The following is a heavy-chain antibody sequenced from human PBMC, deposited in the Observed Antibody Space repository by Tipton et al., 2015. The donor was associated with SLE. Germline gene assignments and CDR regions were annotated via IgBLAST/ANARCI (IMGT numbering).Heavy chain of an antibody. D-gene: IGHD3-22*01. CDR3: ARAYYFDSTGSGFYF. J-gene: IGHJ4*02. V-gene: IGHV4-38-2*02. CDR1: GYSISSAYY. Sequence: TLSLTCTVSGYSISSAYYWGWIRQSPGKGLEWIGSIYYSGSTNYNPSLQSRVTISVHTSKNQFSLNLRSVTAADTAVYYCARAYYFDSTGSGFYFWGQGTLVAVSS. CDR2: IYYSGST.